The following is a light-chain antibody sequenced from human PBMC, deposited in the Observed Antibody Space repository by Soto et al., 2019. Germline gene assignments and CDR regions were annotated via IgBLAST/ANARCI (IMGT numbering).Light chain of an antibody. CDR3: QVRTNWSIA. CDR2: DAS. V-gene: IGKV3-11*01. CDR1: QSVSSY. J-gene: IGKJ5*01. Sequence: EFVLTQSPATLSLSPGERATLSFSASQSVSSYLAWYQQKPGQAPRLLIYDASNRATGIPARFSGTGSGTDFTLTINNLEPEDFAVYYCQVRTNWSIAFGRGTRLEIK.